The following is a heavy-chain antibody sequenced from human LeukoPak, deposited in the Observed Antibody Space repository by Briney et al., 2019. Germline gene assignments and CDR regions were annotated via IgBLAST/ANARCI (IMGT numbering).Heavy chain of an antibody. CDR2: ISGSGDST. CDR1: GFTFSSYA. V-gene: IGHV3-23*01. Sequence: GGSLRLSCAASGFTFSSYAMSWVRQAPGKGLEWVSAISGSGDSTFYPDSVKGRFTISRDNSKNTLYLQMNSLRVEDTAVYYCARKMGSFGFDYWGQGSLVTVSS. J-gene: IGHJ4*02. D-gene: IGHD5-18*01. CDR3: ARKMGSFGFDY.